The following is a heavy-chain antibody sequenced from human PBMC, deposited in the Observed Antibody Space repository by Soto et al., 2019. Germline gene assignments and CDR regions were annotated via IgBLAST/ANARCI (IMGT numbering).Heavy chain of an antibody. Sequence: QVQLQESGPGLLKPSQTLSRTCTVSGGSISSGDYYWRWIRQPPGKGLEWIGYIYYSGSTYYNPSLKSRVTISVDTSKNQFSLKLSSVTAADTAVYYCARHDTYYYYGMDVWGQGTTVTVSS. CDR3: ARHDTYYYYGMDV. D-gene: IGHD3-9*01. J-gene: IGHJ6*02. CDR1: GGSISSGDYY. CDR2: IYYSGST. V-gene: IGHV4-30-4*01.